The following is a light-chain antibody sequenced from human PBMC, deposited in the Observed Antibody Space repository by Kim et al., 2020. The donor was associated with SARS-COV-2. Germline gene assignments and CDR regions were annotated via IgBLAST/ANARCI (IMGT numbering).Light chain of an antibody. CDR2: SAS. J-gene: IGKJ2*04. Sequence: SASLGDTITITCRASQDIRNELAWYQQKPGRAPKILIYSASSLGGGVPSRFSGSGSGTHFTLTISSLQPEDFATYYCLQDKTYPCSFGQGTKLEI. CDR3: LQDKTYPCS. CDR1: QDIRNE. V-gene: IGKV1-6*01.